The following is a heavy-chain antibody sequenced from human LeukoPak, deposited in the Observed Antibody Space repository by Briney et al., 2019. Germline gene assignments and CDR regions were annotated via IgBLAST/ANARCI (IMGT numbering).Heavy chain of an antibody. CDR3: AGTWIQLWFKGPGGYYFDY. V-gene: IGHV1-69*13. Sequence: SVKVSCKASGGAFSSYAISWVRQAPGQGLEWMGGIIPIFGTANYAQKFQGRVTITADESTSTAYMELSSLRSEDTAVYYCAGTWIQLWFKGPGGYYFDYWGQGTLVTVSS. J-gene: IGHJ4*02. D-gene: IGHD5-18*01. CDR1: GGAFSSYA. CDR2: IIPIFGTA.